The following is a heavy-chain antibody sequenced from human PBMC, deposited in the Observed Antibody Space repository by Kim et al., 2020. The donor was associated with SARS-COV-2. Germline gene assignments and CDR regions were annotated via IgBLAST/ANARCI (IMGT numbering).Heavy chain of an antibody. Sequence: GGSLRLSCAASGFTFSSYAMHWVRQAPGKGLEWVAVISYDGSNKYYADSVKGRFTISRDNSKNTLYLQMNSLRAEDTAVYYCARDRERVVRGSSIPPYYYYYGMDVWGQGTTVTVSS. D-gene: IGHD3-10*01. CDR1: GFTFSSYA. CDR2: ISYDGSNK. V-gene: IGHV3-30-3*01. J-gene: IGHJ6*02. CDR3: ARDRERVVRGSSIPPYYYYYGMDV.